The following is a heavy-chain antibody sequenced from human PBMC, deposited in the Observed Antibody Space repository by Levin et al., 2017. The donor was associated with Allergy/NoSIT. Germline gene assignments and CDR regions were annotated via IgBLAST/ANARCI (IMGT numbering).Heavy chain of an antibody. Sequence: PGGSLRLSCAASGFTFSSYAMSWVRQAPGKGLEWVSGITSSGGSTYYADSVKGRFTISRDNSKNMLYLQMNSLRTEDTAVYYCARRDWGGIDYWGQGTLVTVSS. CDR3: ARRDWGGIDY. D-gene: IGHD7-27*01. CDR2: ITSSGGST. J-gene: IGHJ4*02. V-gene: IGHV3-23*01. CDR1: GFTFSSYA.